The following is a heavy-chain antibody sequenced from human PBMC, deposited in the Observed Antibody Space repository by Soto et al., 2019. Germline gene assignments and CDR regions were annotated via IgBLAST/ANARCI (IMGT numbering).Heavy chain of an antibody. J-gene: IGHJ6*03. CDR3: ARALRIYYYYYLDV. CDR2: INHSGST. Sequence: SETLSLTCAVYGGSFSGYYWSWIRQPPGKGLEWIGEINHSGSTNYNPSLKSQVTISVDTSKNQFALKLSSVTAADTAVYYCARALRIYYYYYLDVWGKGTTVTVSS. CDR1: GGSFSGYY. D-gene: IGHD4-17*01. V-gene: IGHV4-34*01.